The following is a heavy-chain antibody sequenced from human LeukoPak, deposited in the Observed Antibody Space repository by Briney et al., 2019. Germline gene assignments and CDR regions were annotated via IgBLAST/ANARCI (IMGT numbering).Heavy chain of an antibody. D-gene: IGHD2-15*01. CDR3: ARGCSAVSCYAFDY. CDR2: IYSGGST. J-gene: IGHJ4*02. V-gene: IGHV3-53*01. Sequence: GGSLRLSCAASGFTVSSNYMSWVRQAPGKGLEWVSVIYSGGSTYYADSVKGRFTIPRDNSKNTLYLQMNSLRAEDTAVYYCARGCSAVSCYAFDYWGQGTLVTVSS. CDR1: GFTVSSNY.